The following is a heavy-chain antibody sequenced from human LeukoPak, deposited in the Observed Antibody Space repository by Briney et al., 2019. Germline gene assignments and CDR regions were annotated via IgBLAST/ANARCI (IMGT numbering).Heavy chain of an antibody. CDR2: ISAYNGNT. CDR3: ARVPWYYYDSSGNLRLWELRSNNWYFDL. V-gene: IGHV1-18*01. CDR1: GYTFTSYG. J-gene: IGHJ2*01. D-gene: IGHD3-22*01. Sequence: ASVKVSCKASGYTFTSYGISWVRQAPGQGLEWMGWISAYNGNTNYAQKLQGRVTMTTDTSTSTAYMELRSLRSDDTAVYYCARVPWYYYDSSGNLRLWELRSNNWYFDLWGRGTLVTVSS.